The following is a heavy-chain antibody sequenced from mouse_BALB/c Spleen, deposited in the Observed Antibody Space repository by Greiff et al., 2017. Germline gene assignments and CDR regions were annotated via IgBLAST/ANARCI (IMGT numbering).Heavy chain of an antibody. CDR3: ARESTMITTYAMDY. Sequence: EVMLVESGGGLVKPGGSLKLSCAASGFTFSSYAMSWVRQTPEKRLEWVATISSGGSYTYYPDSVKGRFTISRDNAKNTLYLQMSSLRSEDTAMYYCARESTMITTYAMDYWGQGTSVTVSS. V-gene: IGHV5-9-1*01. J-gene: IGHJ4*01. CDR2: ISSGGSYT. D-gene: IGHD2-4*01. CDR1: GFTFSSYA.